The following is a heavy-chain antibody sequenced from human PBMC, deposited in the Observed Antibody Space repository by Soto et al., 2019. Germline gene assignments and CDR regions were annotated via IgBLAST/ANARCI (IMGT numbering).Heavy chain of an antibody. CDR3: AREGDIVGLDAFDI. CDR2: ISGYNGDT. CDR1: GYTFTNYG. V-gene: IGHV1-18*04. D-gene: IGHD2-15*01. J-gene: IGHJ3*02. Sequence: SVKVSCRASGYTFTNYGIDWVRQAPGQGLEWMGWISGYNGDTKYAQKVQGRVTMTTDRSTSTAYMELRSLRSDDTAVYYCAREGDIVGLDAFDIWGQGTMVTVSS.